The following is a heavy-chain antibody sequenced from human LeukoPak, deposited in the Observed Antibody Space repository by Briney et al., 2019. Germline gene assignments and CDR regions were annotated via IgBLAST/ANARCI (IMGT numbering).Heavy chain of an antibody. CDR1: GGSISSSSYY. Sequence: PSETLSLTCTVSGGSISSSSYYWGWIRQPPGEGLEWIGSIYYSGSTYYNPSLKSRVTISVDTSKNQFSLKLSSVTAADTAVYYCAREETVDCSGGSCYSDWFDPWGQGTLVTVSS. CDR3: AREETVDCSGGSCYSDWFDP. CDR2: IYYSGST. J-gene: IGHJ5*02. V-gene: IGHV4-39*07. D-gene: IGHD2-15*01.